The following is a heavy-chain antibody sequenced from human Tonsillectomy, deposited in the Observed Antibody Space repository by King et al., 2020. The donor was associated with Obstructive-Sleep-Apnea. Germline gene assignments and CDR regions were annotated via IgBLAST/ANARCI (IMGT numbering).Heavy chain of an antibody. V-gene: IGHV4-59*08. CDR3: ARHFYDSNGYGWLRYYDL. CDR1: GGSISSYY. CDR2: IYSSGST. Sequence: QLQESGPGLVNPSETLSLACTVSGGSISSYYWSWIRQPPGKGLEWIGYIYSSGSTNYNPSLKSRVTISVDTSKNQFSLKLRSVTAADTAVYYCARHFYDSNGYGWLRYYDLWGRGTLVTVSS. D-gene: IGHD3-22*01. J-gene: IGHJ2*01.